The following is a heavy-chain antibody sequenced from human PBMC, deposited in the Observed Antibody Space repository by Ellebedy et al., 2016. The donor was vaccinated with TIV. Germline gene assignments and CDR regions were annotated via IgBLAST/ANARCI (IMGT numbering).Heavy chain of an antibody. V-gene: IGHV3-43*01. CDR2: ISWDGGST. Sequence: GGSLRLSXAASGFTFDDYTMHWVRQAPGKGLEWVSLISWDGGSTYYADSVKGRFTISRDNSKNSLYLQMNSLRTEDTALYYCAGGVYDILTGYYYYSMDVWGQGTTVTVSS. CDR3: AGGVYDILTGYYYYSMDV. D-gene: IGHD3-9*01. CDR1: GFTFDDYT. J-gene: IGHJ6*02.